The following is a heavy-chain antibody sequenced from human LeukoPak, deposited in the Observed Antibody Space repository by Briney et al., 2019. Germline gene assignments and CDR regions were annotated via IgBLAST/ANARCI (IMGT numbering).Heavy chain of an antibody. J-gene: IGHJ4*02. CDR1: VYTFSGYY. V-gene: IGHV1-2*02. D-gene: IGHD5-24*01. Sequence: ASVKVSCKASVYTFSGYYIHCVRQAPGQGLEWMVWIKPNSGGTNYAQNFQGRVTMTRDTSISTAYMELSRLRSDDTAVYYCARAFRWLQTTGPGYWGQGTLVTVSS. CDR2: IKPNSGGT. CDR3: ARAFRWLQTTGPGY.